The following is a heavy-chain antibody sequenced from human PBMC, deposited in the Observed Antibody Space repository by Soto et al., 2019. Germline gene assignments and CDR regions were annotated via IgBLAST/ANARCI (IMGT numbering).Heavy chain of an antibody. Sequence: SDTLSLTCTVYGASISSYYCSWIRQPPGKGLEWIGYIYYSGGINYNPSLESRITISVDTSKNQFSLKVSSVTAADTAVYYCARVPSRRGAFDIWGQGTMVT. CDR1: GASISSYY. CDR2: IYYSGGI. J-gene: IGHJ3*02. D-gene: IGHD2-2*01. CDR3: ARVPSRRGAFDI. V-gene: IGHV4-59*01.